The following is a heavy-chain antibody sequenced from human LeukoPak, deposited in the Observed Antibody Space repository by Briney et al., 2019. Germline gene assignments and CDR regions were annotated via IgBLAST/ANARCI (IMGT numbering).Heavy chain of an antibody. J-gene: IGHJ4*02. CDR1: GFTFSSYA. CDR2: ISYDGSNK. V-gene: IGHV3-30-3*01. D-gene: IGHD6-6*01. CDR3: AKDMSSSSGGDY. Sequence: GRSLRLSCAASGFTFSSYAMHWVRQAPGKGLEWVAVISYDGSNKYYADSVKGRFTISRDNSKNTLNLQMNSLRAEDTAVYYCAKDMSSSSGGDYWGQGTLVTVSS.